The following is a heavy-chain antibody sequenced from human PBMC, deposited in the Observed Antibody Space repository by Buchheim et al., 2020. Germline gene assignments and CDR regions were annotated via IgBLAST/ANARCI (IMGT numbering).Heavy chain of an antibody. CDR1: GGSISSSNW. V-gene: IGHV4-4*02. J-gene: IGHJ4*02. CDR3: ARTPYYDFWSGYYLYRSFDY. D-gene: IGHD3-3*01. CDR2: IYHSGST. Sequence: QVQLQESGPGLVKPSGTLSLTCAVSGGSISSSNWWSWVRQPPGKGLEWIGEIYHSGSTNYNPSLKSRVTISVDKSNNQFSPKLSSVTAADTAVYYCARTPYYDFWSGYYLYRSFDYWGQGTL.